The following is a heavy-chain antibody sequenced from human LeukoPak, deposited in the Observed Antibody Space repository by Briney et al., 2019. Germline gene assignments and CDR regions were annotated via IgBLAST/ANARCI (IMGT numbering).Heavy chain of an antibody. CDR2: ISGSGGRT. D-gene: IGHD1-26*01. V-gene: IGHV3-23*01. CDR3: ARVRVGSGSSHAADAFDI. J-gene: IGHJ3*02. Sequence: GGSLRLSCEASGFTFSSYGMSWVRQAPGKGLEWVSVISGSGGRTDYADSVKGRFTISRDNSKNTLYLQMNSLRAEDTAVYYCARVRVGSGSSHAADAFDIWGQGTMVTVSS. CDR1: GFTFSSYG.